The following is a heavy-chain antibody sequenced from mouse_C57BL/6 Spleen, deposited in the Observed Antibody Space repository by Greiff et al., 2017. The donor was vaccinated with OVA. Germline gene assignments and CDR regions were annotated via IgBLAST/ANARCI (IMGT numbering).Heavy chain of an antibody. CDR1: GYTFTDYN. V-gene: IGHV1-18*01. Sequence: EVQLQQSGPELVKPGASVKIPCKASGYTFTDYNMDWVKQSHGKSLEWIGDINPNNGGTIYNQKFKGKATLTVDKSSSTAYMELRSLTSEDTAVYYCARRIDGSSPYWYFDVWGTGTTVTVSS. J-gene: IGHJ1*03. CDR2: INPNNGGT. CDR3: ARRIDGSSPYWYFDV. D-gene: IGHD1-1*01.